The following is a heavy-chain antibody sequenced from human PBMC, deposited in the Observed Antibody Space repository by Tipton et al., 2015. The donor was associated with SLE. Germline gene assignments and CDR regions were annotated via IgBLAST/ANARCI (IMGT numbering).Heavy chain of an antibody. CDR2: IKQDGSEK. J-gene: IGHJ4*02. D-gene: IGHD3-10*01. CDR3: AKDSAAGLLWFRESDY. Sequence: SLRLSCAASGFTFSSYAMSWVRQAPGKGLEWVANIKQDGSEKYYVDSVKGRFTISRDNAKNSLYLQMNSLRAEDTAVYYCAKDSAAGLLWFRESDYWGQGTLVTVSS. V-gene: IGHV3-7*03. CDR1: GFTFSSYA.